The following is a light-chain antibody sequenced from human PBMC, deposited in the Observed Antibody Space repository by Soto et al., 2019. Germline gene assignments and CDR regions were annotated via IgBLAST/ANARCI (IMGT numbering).Light chain of an antibody. V-gene: IGLV2-14*01. CDR3: LSYTPNSTLL. Sequence: QSALTQPASVSESPGQSITISCTGTSSDVGAYNSVCWYQQHTGEAPKLIIYEDRNRPSGVSNRFSASKSDNTASLTISGLQAEDEADYYCLSYTPNSTLLFGGGTRLTVL. CDR1: SSDVGAYNS. CDR2: EDR. J-gene: IGLJ3*02.